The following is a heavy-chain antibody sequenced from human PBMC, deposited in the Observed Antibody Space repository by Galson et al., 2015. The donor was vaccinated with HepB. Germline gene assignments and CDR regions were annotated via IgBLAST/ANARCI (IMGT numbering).Heavy chain of an antibody. J-gene: IGHJ4*02. CDR3: AKDERWLHYFDY. Sequence: SLRLSCAASGFTFSSYGMHWVRQAPGKGLEWVAVISYDGSNKYYADSVKGRFTISRDNSKNTLYLQMNSLRAEDTAVYYCAKDERWLHYFDYWGQGTLVTVSS. V-gene: IGHV3-30*18. CDR1: GFTFSSYG. D-gene: IGHD5-24*01. CDR2: ISYDGSNK.